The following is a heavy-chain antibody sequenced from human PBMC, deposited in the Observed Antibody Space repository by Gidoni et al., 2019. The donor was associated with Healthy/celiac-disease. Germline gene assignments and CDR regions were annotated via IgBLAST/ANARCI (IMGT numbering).Heavy chain of an antibody. Sequence: QVQLQQWGAGLLKPSETLSLTCAVYGGSFRGYSWSWIRQPPGKGLEWIGEINHSGSTNYNPSLKSRVTISVDTSKNQFSLRLSSLTAADTAAYHCARFGGHTVSFDSWGQGTLVTVSS. CDR3: ARFGGHTVSFDS. D-gene: IGHD3-16*01. J-gene: IGHJ4*02. CDR2: INHSGST. V-gene: IGHV4-34*02. CDR1: GGSFRGYS.